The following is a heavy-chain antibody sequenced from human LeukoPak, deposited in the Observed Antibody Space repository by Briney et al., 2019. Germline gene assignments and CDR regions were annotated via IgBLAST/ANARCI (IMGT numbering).Heavy chain of an antibody. CDR1: GFTFTSYA. Sequence: PGGSLRLSCAASGFTFTSYAMSWVRQAPGKGLEWVSGIYSGGSTYYAGSGKGRFTISRDNSKNTLYLQMNSLRAEDTAVYYCARDLADWGQGTLVTVSS. V-gene: IGHV3-53*01. J-gene: IGHJ4*02. CDR3: ARDLAD. CDR2: IYSGGST.